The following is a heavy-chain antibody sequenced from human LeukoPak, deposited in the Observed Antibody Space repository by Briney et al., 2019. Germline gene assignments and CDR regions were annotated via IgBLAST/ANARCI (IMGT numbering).Heavy chain of an antibody. J-gene: IGHJ3*02. Sequence: GGSLRLSCAASGFTSSSYAMSWVRQAPGKGLEWVSAISGSGGSTYYADSVKGRFTISRDNSKNTLYLQMNSLRAEDTAVYYCAKQIVVVVPAAMYATTFDIWGQGTMVTVSS. CDR1: GFTSSSYA. V-gene: IGHV3-23*01. CDR3: AKQIVVVVPAAMYATTFDI. CDR2: ISGSGGST. D-gene: IGHD2-2*01.